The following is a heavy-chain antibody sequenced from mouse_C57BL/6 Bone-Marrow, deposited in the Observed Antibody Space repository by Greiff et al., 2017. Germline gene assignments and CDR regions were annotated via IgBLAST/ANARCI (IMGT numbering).Heavy chain of an antibody. CDR3: ARLRGQLRLHFDY. J-gene: IGHJ2*01. Sequence: VKLQQPGAELVKPGASVKMSCKASGYTFTSYWITWVKQRPGQGLEWIGDIYPGSGSTNYNEKFKSKATLTVDTSSSTAYMQLSSLTSEDSAVYYCARLRGQLRLHFDYWGQGTTLTVSS. CDR1: GYTFTSYW. CDR2: IYPGSGST. D-gene: IGHD3-2*02. V-gene: IGHV1-55*01.